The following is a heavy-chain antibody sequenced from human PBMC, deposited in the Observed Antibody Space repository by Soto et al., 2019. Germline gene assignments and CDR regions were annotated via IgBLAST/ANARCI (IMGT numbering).Heavy chain of an antibody. CDR2: IGVGSGST. J-gene: IGHJ6*02. CDR1: GFTFSDSA. CDR3: AAVGTPVLTQDYHHYGMDV. Sequence: SVKVSCKASGFTFSDSAMQWVRQARGQRLEWIGWIGVGSGSTNYAQKFQERVTITRDKSTSTAYMELSSLRSEDTAVYYCAAVGTPVLTQDYHHYGMDVWGQGTTVTVSS. D-gene: IGHD1-20*01. V-gene: IGHV1-58*02.